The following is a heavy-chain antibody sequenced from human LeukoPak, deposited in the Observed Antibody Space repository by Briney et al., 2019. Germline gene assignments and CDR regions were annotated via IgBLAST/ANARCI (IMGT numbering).Heavy chain of an antibody. CDR1: GYTFTGYY. J-gene: IGHJ5*02. Sequence: ASVKVSCKASGYTFTGYYMHWVRQAPGQGLEWMGWINPNSGGTNYAQRFQGRVTMTRDTSISTAYMELSRLRSDDTAVYYCASTVVVAATWQGVYPWFDPWGQGTLVTVSS. D-gene: IGHD2-15*01. CDR3: ASTVVVAATWQGVYPWFDP. CDR2: INPNSGGT. V-gene: IGHV1-2*02.